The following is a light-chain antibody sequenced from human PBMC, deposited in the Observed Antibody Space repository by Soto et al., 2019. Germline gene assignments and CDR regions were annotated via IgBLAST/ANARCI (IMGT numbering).Light chain of an antibody. CDR1: QSVDSSY. J-gene: IGKJ5*01. CDR2: DAS. V-gene: IGKV3D-20*01. CDR3: QQYGSSPIT. Sequence: EIVLTQSPDTLSLTPGERATLSCGASQSVDSSYVAWYQQKPGLAPRLLVFDASSRANGIQARFSGSGSGTEFTLTIRRLEPEDFAVYYCQQYGSSPITFGQGTRLEIK.